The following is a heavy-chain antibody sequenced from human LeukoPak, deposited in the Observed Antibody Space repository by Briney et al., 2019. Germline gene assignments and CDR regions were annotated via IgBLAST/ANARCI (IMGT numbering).Heavy chain of an antibody. D-gene: IGHD3-22*01. V-gene: IGHV4-39*07. Sequence: SETLSLTCTVSGGSISGGNYYWGWIRQPPGKGLEWIGTFYYTGRTLYNPSLKSRVTISVDTSKNQVSLKLSSVTAADTAVYYCPRGPGYYYDSRESYFDYWGQGTLVTVSS. CDR3: PRGPGYYYDSRESYFDY. CDR2: FYYTGRT. J-gene: IGHJ4*02. CDR1: GGSISGGNYY.